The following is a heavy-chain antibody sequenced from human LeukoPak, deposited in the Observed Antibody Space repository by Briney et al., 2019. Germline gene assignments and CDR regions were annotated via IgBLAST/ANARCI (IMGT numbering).Heavy chain of an antibody. V-gene: IGHV3-23*01. CDR3: AKSASGRVSFDY. CDR2: ISVSGGST. Sequence: GGSLRLSCAASVLTFSRYAMSWVRQAPGKGLEWVSAISVSGGSTYYADSVKGRFTISRDNSKNTLYLQMNSLRAEDTAVYYCAKSASGRVSFDYWSQGTLVTVSS. J-gene: IGHJ4*02. D-gene: IGHD3-10*01. CDR1: VLTFSRYA.